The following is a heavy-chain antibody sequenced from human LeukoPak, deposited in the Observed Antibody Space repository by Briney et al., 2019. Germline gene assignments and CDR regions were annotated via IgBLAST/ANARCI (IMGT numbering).Heavy chain of an antibody. V-gene: IGHV1-8*01. CDR1: GYTFTSYD. CDR3: ARDNIVVVPAALPGFDP. D-gene: IGHD2-2*01. CDR2: MNPNSGNT. J-gene: IGHJ5*02. Sequence: ASVKVSCKASGYTFTSYDINWVRQATGQGLEWMGWMNPNSGNTGYAQKFQGRVTMTRDTSISTAYMELSRLRSDDTAVYYCARDNIVVVPAALPGFDPWGQGTLVTVSS.